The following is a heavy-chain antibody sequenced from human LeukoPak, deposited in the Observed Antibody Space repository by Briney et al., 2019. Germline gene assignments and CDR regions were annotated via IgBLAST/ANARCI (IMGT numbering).Heavy chain of an antibody. D-gene: IGHD3-10*02. Sequence: PGGSLRLSCAASGFSFSNSYMEWARQAPGKGLVWVSRIKPDGSLTAYAASVKGRFTISRDNAKNTLYLQMNSLRAEDTAVYYCATDIFGSSRDYWGQGTLVTVSS. J-gene: IGHJ4*02. CDR2: IKPDGSLT. CDR3: ATDIFGSSRDY. CDR1: GFSFSNSY. V-gene: IGHV3-74*01.